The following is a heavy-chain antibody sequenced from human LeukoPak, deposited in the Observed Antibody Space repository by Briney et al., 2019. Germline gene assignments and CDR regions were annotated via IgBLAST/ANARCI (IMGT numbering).Heavy chain of an antibody. J-gene: IGHJ4*02. D-gene: IGHD3-22*01. CDR3: ARADYYDSSGQSFDS. CDR1: GGSISSGSYY. Sequence: SETLSLTCTVSGGSISSGSYYWSWIRQPAGKELEWIGRIYTSGSTNYNPSLKSRVTISVDTSKNQFSLKLSSVTAADTAVYYCARADYYDSSGQSFDSWGQGTLVTVSS. V-gene: IGHV4-61*02. CDR2: IYTSGST.